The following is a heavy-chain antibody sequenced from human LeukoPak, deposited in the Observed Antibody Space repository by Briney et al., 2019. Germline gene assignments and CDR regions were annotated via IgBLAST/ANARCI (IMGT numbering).Heavy chain of an antibody. D-gene: IGHD1-26*01. CDR2: IYNGVNT. CDR3: ARSRAFNSGAFDP. CDR1: GASVSSASY. J-gene: IGHJ5*02. Sequence: SETLSLTCTVSGASVSSASYWTWIRQPPGKGVEWIAHIYNGVNTNYNPSLKSRVTMSVGTSKNQFSLRLNSVTAADTAVYYCARSRAFNSGAFDPWGQGSLVTVSS. V-gene: IGHV4-61*01.